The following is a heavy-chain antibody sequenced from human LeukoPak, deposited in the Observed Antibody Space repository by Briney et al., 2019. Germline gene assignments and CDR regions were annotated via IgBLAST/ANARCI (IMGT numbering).Heavy chain of an antibody. CDR2: ISGSGGST. CDR1: GFTFGDYA. CDR3: ARDPYNGNYGDYYYYYMDV. Sequence: PGRSLRLSRTASGFTFGDYAMSWFRQAPGKGLEWVSAISGSGGSTYYADSVKGRFTISRDNAKNSLYLQMNSLRAEDTAIYYCARDPYNGNYGDYYYYYMDVWGKGTTVTISS. V-gene: IGHV3-23*01. D-gene: IGHD1-26*01. J-gene: IGHJ6*03.